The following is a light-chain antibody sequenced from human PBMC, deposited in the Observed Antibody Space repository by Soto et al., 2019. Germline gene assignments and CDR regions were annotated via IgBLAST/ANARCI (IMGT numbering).Light chain of an antibody. J-gene: IGKJ5*01. CDR1: LSVSRY. V-gene: IGKV3-11*01. CDR2: EAS. CDR3: QQRSNWPPT. Sequence: EIVLTHSPATLSLSRGERATLFCRASLSVSRYLAWYQPKPGQAPRLLLYEASNSATAIPARVSGSGSGTDYTRTISSLEPEELAGDYCQQRSNWPPTFGQGTLLESK.